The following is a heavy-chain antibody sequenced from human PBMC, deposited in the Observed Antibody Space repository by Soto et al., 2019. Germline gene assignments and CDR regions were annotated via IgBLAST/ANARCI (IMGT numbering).Heavy chain of an antibody. V-gene: IGHV3-33*01. D-gene: IGHD2-2*01. J-gene: IGHJ3*02. CDR1: GFTFSSYG. CDR3: ARWSDCSSTSCYGNAFDI. Sequence: GGSLRLSCAASGFTFSSYGMHWVRQAPGKGLEWVAVIWYDGSNKYYADSVKGRFTISRDNSKNTLYLQMNSLRAEDTAVYYCARWSDCSSTSCYGNAFDIWGQGTMVTVSS. CDR2: IWYDGSNK.